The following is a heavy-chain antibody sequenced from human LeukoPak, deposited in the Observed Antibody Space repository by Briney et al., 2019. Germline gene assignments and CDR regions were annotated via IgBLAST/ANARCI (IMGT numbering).Heavy chain of an antibody. Sequence: ASVKVSCKVSGYTLTELSMHWVRQAPGKGLEWMGGFDPEDGETIYAQKFQGRVTMTEDTSTDTAYMELSSLRSEDTAVYYCATTTLTTVTSDAFDIWGQGTMVTVSS. CDR2: FDPEDGET. J-gene: IGHJ3*02. CDR1: GYTLTELS. V-gene: IGHV1-24*01. CDR3: ATTTLTTVTSDAFDI. D-gene: IGHD4-17*01.